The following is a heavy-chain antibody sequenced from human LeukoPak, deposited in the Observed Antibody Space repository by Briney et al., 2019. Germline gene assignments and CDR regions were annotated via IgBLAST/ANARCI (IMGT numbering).Heavy chain of an antibody. Sequence: GGSLRLSCAVSGFTLSDYWVTWVRQTPGKGLEFVANINRDGSVKNYVDSVKGRFTISRDNAKNSLYLQMTSLRVDDTAIYYCARDPGFSSFDYWGQGTLVTISS. CDR2: INRDGSVK. V-gene: IGHV3-7*01. CDR1: GFTLSDYW. J-gene: IGHJ4*02. D-gene: IGHD3-3*02. CDR3: ARDPGFSSFDY.